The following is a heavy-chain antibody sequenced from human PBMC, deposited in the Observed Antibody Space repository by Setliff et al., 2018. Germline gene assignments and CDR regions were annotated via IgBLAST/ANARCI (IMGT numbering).Heavy chain of an antibody. D-gene: IGHD2-15*01. CDR3: ARTCSGSGCYAGLES. J-gene: IGHJ4*02. Sequence: GGSLRLSCAASGFTFSSYRMHWVRQAPGKGLEWVAVIWDDGVNKYHADSVKGRFTISRDNSKNTLYLQMNSLRPEDTAVYYCARTCSGSGCYAGLESWGQGTLVTVSS. CDR1: GFTFSSYR. V-gene: IGHV3-33*08. CDR2: IWDDGVNK.